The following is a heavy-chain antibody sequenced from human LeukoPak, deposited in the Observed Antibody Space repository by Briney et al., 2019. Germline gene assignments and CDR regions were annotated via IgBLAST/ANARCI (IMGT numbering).Heavy chain of an antibody. V-gene: IGHV3-30-3*01. J-gene: IGHJ4*02. Sequence: PGRSLRLSCAASGFTFSSFAMHWVRQAPGKGLEWVAVISFDGSNKYYADSVKGRFTISRDNSKNTLYLQINSLRAEDTAVYYCARDDSGSWDLLFDYWGQGTLVTVSS. CDR2: ISFDGSNK. CDR1: GFTFSSFA. CDR3: ARDDSGSWDLLFDY. D-gene: IGHD6-13*01.